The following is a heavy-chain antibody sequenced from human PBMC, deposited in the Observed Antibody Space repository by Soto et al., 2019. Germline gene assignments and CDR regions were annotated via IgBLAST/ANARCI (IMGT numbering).Heavy chain of an antibody. Sequence: PGGSLRLSCAASGFSLGPYWMHWVRQVPGKGLVWVARINGDGSTTNYADSVKGRFTISRDNAENSLYLQMNSLRAEDTAVYYCARDAYCSGGSCYVYWGQGTLVTVSS. CDR1: GFSLGPYW. V-gene: IGHV3-74*01. CDR3: ARDAYCSGGSCYVY. CDR2: INGDGSTT. D-gene: IGHD2-15*01. J-gene: IGHJ4*02.